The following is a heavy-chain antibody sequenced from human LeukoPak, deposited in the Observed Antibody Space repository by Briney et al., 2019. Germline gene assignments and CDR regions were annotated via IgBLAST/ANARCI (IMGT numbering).Heavy chain of an antibody. CDR1: EFTVSRNY. CDR3: TRDQMIY. Sequence: GGSLRLSCTASEFTVSRNYMLWVRQGPGKGLEWVSLIFSNGDTHYADSVKGRFTISRDTSKNTVSLQMNSLRLEDTAMYYCTRDQMIYWGQGTLVTVSS. V-gene: IGHV3-53*01. D-gene: IGHD3-16*01. J-gene: IGHJ4*02. CDR2: IFSNGDT.